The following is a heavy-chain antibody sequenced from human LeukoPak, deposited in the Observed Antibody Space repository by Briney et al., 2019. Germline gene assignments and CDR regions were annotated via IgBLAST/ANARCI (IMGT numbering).Heavy chain of an antibody. CDR3: ARDCYDFWSGYYTSAGNWFDP. CDR1: GGTFSSYA. D-gene: IGHD3-3*01. CDR2: IIPILGTA. Sequence: SVKVSCKASGGTFSSYAISWVRQAPGQGLEWMGRIIPILGTANYAQKFQGRVTITADKSTSTAYMELSSLRSEDTAVYYCARDCYDFWSGYYTSAGNWFDPWGQGTLVTVSS. V-gene: IGHV1-69*04. J-gene: IGHJ5*02.